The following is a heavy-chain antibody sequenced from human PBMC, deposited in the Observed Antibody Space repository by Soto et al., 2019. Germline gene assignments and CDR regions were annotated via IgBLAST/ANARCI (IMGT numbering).Heavy chain of an antibody. J-gene: IGHJ6*02. Sequence: GASVKVSCKASGGTFSSYAISWVRQAPGQGLEWMGGIIPIFGTANYAQKFQGRVTITADESTSTAYMELSSLRSEDTAVYYCARPEMATIWLLDYYYYYGMDVWGQGTTVTVSS. CDR1: GGTFSSYA. V-gene: IGHV1-69*13. CDR3: ARPEMATIWLLDYYYYYGMDV. D-gene: IGHD5-12*01. CDR2: IIPIFGTA.